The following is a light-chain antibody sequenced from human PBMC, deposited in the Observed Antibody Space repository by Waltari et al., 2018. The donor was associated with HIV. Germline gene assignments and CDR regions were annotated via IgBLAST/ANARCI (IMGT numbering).Light chain of an antibody. Sequence: AIRMTQSPSSFSASTGNRLTITCRASQGINSSLAWYQQKPGKAPKLLIYDASTLQSAVPSRFSGSGSGTDFTLTISCLQSEDFATYYCQQYYSYPLTFGGGTNVEIK. J-gene: IGKJ4*01. CDR3: QQYYSYPLT. V-gene: IGKV1-8*01. CDR2: DAS. CDR1: QGINSS.